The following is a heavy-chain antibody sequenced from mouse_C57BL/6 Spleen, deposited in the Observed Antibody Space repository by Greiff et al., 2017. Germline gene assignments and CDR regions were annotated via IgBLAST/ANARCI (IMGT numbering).Heavy chain of an antibody. V-gene: IGHV1-39*01. CDR2: INPNYGTT. CDR3: ARAYGSSYLDY. D-gene: IGHD1-1*01. CDR1: GYSFTDYN. J-gene: IGHJ2*01. Sequence: EVKLVESGPELVKPGASVTISCKASGYSFTDYNMNWVKQSNGKSLEWIGVINPNYGTTSYNQKFKGKATLTVDQSSSTAYMQLNSLTSEDSAVYYCARAYGSSYLDYWGQGTTLTVSS.